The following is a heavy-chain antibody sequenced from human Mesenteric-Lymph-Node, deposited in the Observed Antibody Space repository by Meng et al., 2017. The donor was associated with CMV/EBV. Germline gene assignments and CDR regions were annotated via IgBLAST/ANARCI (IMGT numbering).Heavy chain of an antibody. V-gene: IGHV2-5*02. CDR3: AHSIFDYTSSWKYFDY. J-gene: IGHJ4*02. CDR2: IYWDEDK. Sequence: FYRSTKGVQVVWIRQPRGKAVEWLAYIYWDEDKSYSPSLKTRLTITKDTSKSQVVLTMTNMDPVDTATYYCAHSIFDYTSSWKYFDYWGEGALVTVSS. D-gene: IGHD6-6*01. CDR1: FYRSTKGVQ.